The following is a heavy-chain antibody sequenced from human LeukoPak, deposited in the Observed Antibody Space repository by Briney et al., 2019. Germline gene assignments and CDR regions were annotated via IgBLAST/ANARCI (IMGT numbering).Heavy chain of an antibody. Sequence: ASVTVSCKASGYTFTSYSINWVRQAPGQGLEWMGWISTYNGNTNYVQKLQGRVTMTTDTSTSTANMELRSLRSDDTAVYYCAKDRWRDGSSSFDNWGQGTLVTVSS. CDR3: AKDRWRDGSSSFDN. V-gene: IGHV1-18*01. CDR2: ISTYNGNT. J-gene: IGHJ4*02. CDR1: GYTFTSYS. D-gene: IGHD6-6*01.